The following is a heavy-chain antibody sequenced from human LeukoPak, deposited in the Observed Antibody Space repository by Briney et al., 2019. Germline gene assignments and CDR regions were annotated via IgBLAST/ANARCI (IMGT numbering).Heavy chain of an antibody. CDR2: INPNSGGT. J-gene: IGHJ5*02. Sequence: ASVKVSCKASGYTFTGDYMHWVRQAPGQGVEWMGWINPNSGGTNYAQKFQGRVTMTRDTSISTAYMELSRLRSDDTAVYYCARETYYYDSSGYYRLAGWFDPWGQGTLVTVSS. CDR1: GYTFTGDY. V-gene: IGHV1-2*02. D-gene: IGHD3-22*01. CDR3: ARETYYYDSSGYYRLAGWFDP.